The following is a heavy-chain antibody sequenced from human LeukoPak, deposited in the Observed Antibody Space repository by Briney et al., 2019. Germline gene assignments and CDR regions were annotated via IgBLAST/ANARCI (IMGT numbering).Heavy chain of an antibody. CDR3: AKVTAAPNYYDSSGYPYYFDY. J-gene: IGHJ4*02. CDR1: GFTFSSYA. Sequence: GGSLRLSCAASGFTFSSYAMHWVRQAPGKGLEWVAVISYDGSNKYYADSVKGRFTISRDNSKNTLYLQMNSLRAEDTAVYYCAKVTAAPNYYDSSGYPYYFDYWGQGTLVTVSS. D-gene: IGHD3-22*01. V-gene: IGHV3-30-3*01. CDR2: ISYDGSNK.